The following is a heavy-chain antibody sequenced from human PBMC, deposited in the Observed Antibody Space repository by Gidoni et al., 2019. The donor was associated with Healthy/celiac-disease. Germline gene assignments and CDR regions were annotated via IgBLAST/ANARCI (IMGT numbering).Heavy chain of an antibody. CDR3: ARSGSSAAGTGMDV. CDR1: GGTFRIYA. J-gene: IGHJ6*02. CDR2: IIPILGIA. V-gene: IGHV1-69*04. Sequence: QVQRVQAGAEVKKPVSSVKVSCKASGGTFRIYAISWVRQAPGQGLEWMGRIIPILGIANYAQKFQGRVTITADKSTSTAYMELSSLRSEDTAVYYCARSGSSAAGTGMDVWGQGTTVTVSS. D-gene: IGHD6-13*01.